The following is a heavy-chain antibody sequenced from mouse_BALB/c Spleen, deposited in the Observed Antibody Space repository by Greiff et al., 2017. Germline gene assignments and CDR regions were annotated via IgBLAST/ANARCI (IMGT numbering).Heavy chain of an antibody. CDR3: ARGGSSGYYAMDY. CDR2: INPNNGGT. V-gene: IGHV1-18*01. CDR1: GYTFTEYT. J-gene: IGHJ4*01. D-gene: IGHD3-1*01. Sequence: VHVKQSGPELVKPGASVKISCKTSGYTFTEYTMHWVKQSHGKSLEWIGGINPNNGGTSYNQKFKGKATLTVDKSSSTAYMELRSLTSEDSAVYYCARGGSSGYYAMDYWGQGTSVTVSS.